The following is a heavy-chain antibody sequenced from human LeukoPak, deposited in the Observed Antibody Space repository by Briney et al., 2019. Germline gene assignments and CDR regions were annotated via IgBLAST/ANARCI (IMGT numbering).Heavy chain of an antibody. CDR2: IYYSGST. D-gene: IGHD2-15*01. J-gene: IGHJ6*02. CDR3: ARHYCSGGSCYQPGFYYYYGMDV. CDR1: GGSISSGTYY. V-gene: IGHV4-61*05. Sequence: KPSETLSLTCTVSGGSISSGTYYWGWIRQPPGKGLEWIGYIYYSGSTNYIPSLKSRVTISVDTSKNQFSLKLSSVTAADPAVYYCARHYCSGGSCYQPGFYYYYGMDVWGQGTTVTVSS.